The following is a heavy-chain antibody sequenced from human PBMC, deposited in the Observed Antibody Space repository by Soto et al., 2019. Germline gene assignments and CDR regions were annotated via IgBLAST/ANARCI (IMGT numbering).Heavy chain of an antibody. D-gene: IGHD3-16*01. J-gene: IGHJ4*02. CDR1: GDSISNYY. CDR3: ARHGGVAAGSHYGDFDY. CDR2: IYYSGST. Sequence: SETLSLTCTVSGDSISNYYWSWIRQHPGKGLEWIGYIYYSGSTNYNPSLKSRVTISVDTSKNQFSLRLSSVTAADTAVYYCARHGGVAAGSHYGDFDYWGQGTLVTVSP. V-gene: IGHV4-59*08.